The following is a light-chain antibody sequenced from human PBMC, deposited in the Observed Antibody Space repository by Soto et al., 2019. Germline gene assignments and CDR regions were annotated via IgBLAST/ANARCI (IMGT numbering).Light chain of an antibody. V-gene: IGLV2-23*01. CDR1: SSDVGSYNL. CDR2: EGS. J-gene: IGLJ2*01. CDR3: CSYAGSSTPLV. Sequence: QSVLTQPASVSGSPGQSITISCTGTSSDVGSYNLVSWYQQHPGKAPKLMIYEGSKRPSGVSNRFSGSKSGNTASLTISGLQAEDEADYYCCSYAGSSTPLVFGGGTKLTVL.